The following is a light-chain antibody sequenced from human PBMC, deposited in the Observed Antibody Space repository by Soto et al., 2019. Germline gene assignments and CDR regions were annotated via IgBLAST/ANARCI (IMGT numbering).Light chain of an antibody. CDR2: AAA. CDR3: QHSYNTLWT. J-gene: IGKJ1*01. V-gene: IGKV1-39*01. CDR1: QSIGNY. Sequence: DIQMTQSPSFLSASVGDRVTITCRASQSIGNYVNWYQQKPGKVIKLVMYAAASLQSGAPSRFSGSGSGTDFTFTINNLQPEDFATYYCQHSYNTLWTFGQGTKVDIK.